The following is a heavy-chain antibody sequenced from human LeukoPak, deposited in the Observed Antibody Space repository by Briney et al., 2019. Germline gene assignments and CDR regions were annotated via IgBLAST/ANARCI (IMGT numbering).Heavy chain of an antibody. CDR1: GYTFTSYD. CDR3: ARGGEVRFLEWLSTSYYFDY. V-gene: IGHV1-8*01. CDR2: MNPNSGNT. J-gene: IGHJ4*02. Sequence: ASVKVSCKASGYTFTSYDINWVRQATGQGLEWMGWMNPNSGNTGYAQKFQGRVTMTRNTSISTAYMELSSLRSEDTAVYYCARGGEVRFLEWLSTSYYFDYWGQGTLVTVSS. D-gene: IGHD3-3*01.